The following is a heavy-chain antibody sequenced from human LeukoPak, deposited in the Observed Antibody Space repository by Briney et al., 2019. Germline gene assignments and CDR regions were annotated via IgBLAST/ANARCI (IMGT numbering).Heavy chain of an antibody. V-gene: IGHV3-23*01. D-gene: IGHD4-17*01. CDR1: GFTFSSYA. Sequence: GGSLRLSCAASGFTFSSYAMSWVRQAPGKGLEWVSAISGSGGSTYYADSVRGRFTISRDNSKNMVYLLMNSLRAEDTAVYYCVKDYRTSDYGDYGGFDYWGQGTLVTVSS. CDR3: VKDYRTSDYGDYGGFDY. CDR2: ISGSGGST. J-gene: IGHJ4*02.